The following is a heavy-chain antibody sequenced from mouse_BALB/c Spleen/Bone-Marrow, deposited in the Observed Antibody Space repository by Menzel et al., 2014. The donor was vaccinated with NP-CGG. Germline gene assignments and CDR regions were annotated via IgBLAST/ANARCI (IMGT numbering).Heavy chain of an antibody. D-gene: IGHD2-1*01. CDR1: GYAFSTYW. Sequence: VQLKQSGAELVRPGSSVKISCKASGYAFSTYWMNWVKQRPGQGLEWIGQIYPGNGNADYNGKFKDKATLTADKSSRTAYMHLSSLTSEDSAVYFCSRGGNYGTYWGQGTLVTVSA. V-gene: IGHV1-80*01. CDR2: IYPGNGNA. J-gene: IGHJ3*01. CDR3: SRGGNYGTY.